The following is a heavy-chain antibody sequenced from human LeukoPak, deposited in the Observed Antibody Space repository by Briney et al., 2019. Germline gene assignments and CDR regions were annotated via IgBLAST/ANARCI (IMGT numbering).Heavy chain of an antibody. D-gene: IGHD3-22*01. CDR2: ISYSGST. V-gene: IGHV4-59*08. CDR3: ARGLSVFGSSGYYFEY. J-gene: IGHJ4*02. Sequence: PSETLSLTCTVSGGSISSYYWSWIRQPPGKGLEWIGYISYSGSTDYNPSLKSRVTMSIDTSKNQFSLKLISVTAADTAVYFCARGLSVFGSSGYYFEYWGQGTLATVSP. CDR1: GGSISSYY.